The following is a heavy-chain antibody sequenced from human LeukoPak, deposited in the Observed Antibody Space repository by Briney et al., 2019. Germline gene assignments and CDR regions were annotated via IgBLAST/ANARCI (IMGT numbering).Heavy chain of an antibody. Sequence: ASVKVSRKASGYTFTSYYMHWVRQAPGQGLEWMGIINPSGGSTSYAQKFQGRVTMTRDTSTSTVYMELSSLRSEDTAVYYCARVDIAAAGPNWFDPWGQGTLVTVSS. D-gene: IGHD6-13*01. CDR3: ARVDIAAAGPNWFDP. CDR1: GYTFTSYY. V-gene: IGHV1-46*01. CDR2: INPSGGST. J-gene: IGHJ5*02.